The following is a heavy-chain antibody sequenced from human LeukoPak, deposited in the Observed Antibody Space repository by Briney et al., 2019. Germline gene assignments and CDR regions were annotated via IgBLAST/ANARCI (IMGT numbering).Heavy chain of an antibody. CDR2: ISGSGGST. CDR3: ARHGLPGNYYGGVDY. V-gene: IGHV3-23*01. J-gene: IGHJ4*02. Sequence: GGSLRLSCAASGFTFSSYAMSWVRQAPGKGLEWVSAISGSGGSTYYADSVKGRFTISRDNSKNTLYLQMNSLRAEDTAVYYCARHGLPGNYYGGVDYWGQGTLVTVSS. CDR1: GFTFSSYA. D-gene: IGHD1-26*01.